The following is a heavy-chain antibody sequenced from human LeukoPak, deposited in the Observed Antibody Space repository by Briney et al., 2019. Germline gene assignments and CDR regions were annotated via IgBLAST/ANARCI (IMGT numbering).Heavy chain of an antibody. D-gene: IGHD1-14*01. CDR3: GTRLNIRTPRLGWFEP. Sequence: GGSLRLSCAASGFSFSGSSMNWIPQAPGKGLEWVSYISSSSFTIYYADSVKGRFTISRDNAKNSLYLQMNSLRTEDTAVYYSGTRLNIRTPRLGWFEPSGEGTLVTVSS. J-gene: IGHJ5*02. V-gene: IGHV3-48*01. CDR1: GFSFSGSS. CDR2: ISSSSFTI.